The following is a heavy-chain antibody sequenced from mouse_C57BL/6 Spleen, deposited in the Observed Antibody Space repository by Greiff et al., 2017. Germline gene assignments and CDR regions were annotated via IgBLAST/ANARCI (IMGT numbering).Heavy chain of an antibody. J-gene: IGHJ1*03. CDR2: INPNNGGT. D-gene: IGHD1-1*01. CDR1: GYKFTDYN. CDR3: ASEGWRSTTVEPWSFGG. V-gene: IGHV1-22*01. Sequence: VQLQQSGPELVKPGASVKMSCKASGYKFTDYNMHWVKQSHGKSLEWFGYINPNNGGTSYNQKFKGKATLTVNRSSSTAYRELRSLTTEDSAVYSGASEGWRSTTVEPWSFGGRGTGATVSVAS.